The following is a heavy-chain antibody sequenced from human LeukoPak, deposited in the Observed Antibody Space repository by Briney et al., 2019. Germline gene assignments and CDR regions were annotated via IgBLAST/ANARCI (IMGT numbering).Heavy chain of an antibody. CDR2: IYYSGST. V-gene: IGHV4-38-2*02. Sequence: SETLSLTCTVSGYSISGGYYWGWIRQPPGKGLEWIGTIYYSGSTYYNPSLKSRGSISVDTSKNQFSLKLSSVTAADTAVYYCARDYYDFWSGYYYRHFDYWGQGTLVTVSS. CDR1: GYSISGGYY. D-gene: IGHD3-3*01. CDR3: ARDYYDFWSGYYYRHFDY. J-gene: IGHJ4*02.